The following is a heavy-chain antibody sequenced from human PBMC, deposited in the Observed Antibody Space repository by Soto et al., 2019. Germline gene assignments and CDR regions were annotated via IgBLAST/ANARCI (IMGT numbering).Heavy chain of an antibody. CDR3: SSRRRVAYNFGYLAGPIDP. CDR1: GGSVTSHH. CDR2: TSYTGNT. D-gene: IGHD5-18*01. V-gene: IGHV4-59*02. Sequence: SETLSLTCFVSGGSVTSHHWSWIRQFPGQGLEWIAYTSYTGNTNYNPSLQSRVTISADKSKNHFSLKLTSVTAADTAVYYCSSRRRVAYNFGYLAGPIDPWGQGTLVTVS. J-gene: IGHJ5*02.